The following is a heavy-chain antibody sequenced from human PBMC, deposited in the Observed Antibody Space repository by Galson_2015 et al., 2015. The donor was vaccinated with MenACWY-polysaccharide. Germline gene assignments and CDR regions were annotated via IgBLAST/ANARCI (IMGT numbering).Heavy chain of an antibody. J-gene: IGHJ3*02. CDR3: AKSHVVVVTAIQDTDAFDI. CDR2: IWYDGNNK. CDR1: GFTFSTYG. D-gene: IGHD2-21*02. Sequence: LRLSCAASGFTFSTYGMHWVRQAPGKGLEWVAVIWYDGNNKYYADSVKGRFTISRDNSKSTLYLQMNSLRVEDTAVYYCAKSHVVVVTAIQDTDAFDIWGQGTMVTVSS. V-gene: IGHV3-33*06.